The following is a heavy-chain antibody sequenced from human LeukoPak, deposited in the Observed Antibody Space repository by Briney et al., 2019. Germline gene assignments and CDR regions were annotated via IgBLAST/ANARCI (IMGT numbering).Heavy chain of an antibody. D-gene: IGHD1-7*01. CDR2: ITSSGSYI. J-gene: IGHJ4*02. V-gene: IGHV3-21*04. CDR1: GFTFSSYT. Sequence: GGSLRPSCAASGFTFSSYTMNWVRQAPGKGLEWVSSITSSGSYIYYADSVKGRFTISRDNSKNTLYLQMNSLRAEDTAVYYCAKDRGARTGTYDYWGQGTLVTVSS. CDR3: AKDRGARTGTYDY.